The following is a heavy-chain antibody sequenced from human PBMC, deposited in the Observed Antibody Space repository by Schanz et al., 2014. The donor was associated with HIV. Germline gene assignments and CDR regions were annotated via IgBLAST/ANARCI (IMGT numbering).Heavy chain of an antibody. CDR1: GGTLSSYA. Sequence: QVQLVQSGAEVKKPGASVKVSCKASGGTLSSYAISWVRQAPGQGLEWMGGIIPIFGTTNYAQRFQGRLTITADESTSTAYMDLGSLRSEDTAVYYCAGTPMITGAFDHWGQGNLVTVSS. CDR3: AGTPMITGAFDH. CDR2: IIPIFGTT. J-gene: IGHJ4*02. D-gene: IGHD5-18*01. V-gene: IGHV1-69*01.